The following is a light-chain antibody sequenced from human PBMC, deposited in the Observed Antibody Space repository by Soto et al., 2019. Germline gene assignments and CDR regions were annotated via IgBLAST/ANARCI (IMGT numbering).Light chain of an antibody. CDR2: IAS. CDR3: QQTYSTPQP. CDR1: QSISRH. J-gene: IGKJ5*01. V-gene: IGKV1-39*01. Sequence: DNQMTQSPSTLSASVGDRVTITCRASQSISRHLNWYQQKPGKAPKLLINIASSLQSGVPSRFSGSGSGTDFTLTISNVQPEDFATYYCQQTYSTPQPFGQGTRLEIK.